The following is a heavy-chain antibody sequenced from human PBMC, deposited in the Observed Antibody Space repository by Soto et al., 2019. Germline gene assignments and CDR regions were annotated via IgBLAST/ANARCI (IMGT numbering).Heavy chain of an antibody. Sequence: TLSLTCTVSGGSISSGDYYWSWIRQPPGKGLEWIGYIYYSGSTYYNPSLKSRVTISVDTSKNQFSLKLSSVTAADTAVYYCATASTIFGVAIPYFDYWGQGTLVTVSS. D-gene: IGHD3-3*01. CDR2: IYYSGST. CDR3: ATASTIFGVAIPYFDY. J-gene: IGHJ4*02. CDR1: GGSISSGDYY. V-gene: IGHV4-30-4*01.